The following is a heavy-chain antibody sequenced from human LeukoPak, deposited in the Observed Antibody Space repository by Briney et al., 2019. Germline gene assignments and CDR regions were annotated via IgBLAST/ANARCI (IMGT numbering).Heavy chain of an antibody. V-gene: IGHV3-30*18. CDR1: GFTFSSYG. CDR2: ISYDGSNK. D-gene: IGHD3-10*01. Sequence: PGGSLRLSCAASGFTFSSYGMHWVRQAPGKGLEWVAVISYDGSNKYYADSVKDRFTISRDNSKNTLYLQMNSLRAEDTAVYYCANIWFGDGYFDYWGQGSLVTVSS. J-gene: IGHJ4*02. CDR3: ANIWFGDGYFDY.